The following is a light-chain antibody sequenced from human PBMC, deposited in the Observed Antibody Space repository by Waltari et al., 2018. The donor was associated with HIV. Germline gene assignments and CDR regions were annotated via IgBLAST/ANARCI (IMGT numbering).Light chain of an antibody. V-gene: IGKV1-39*01. CDR2: GAF. CDR3: QQSYRIPLT. Sequence: DIQMTQAPYTLSASVGDRVTITCRTSQSISTYLNWYQQKPGKAPELLIYGAFSLQSGVPSGFSGSGSGTDFTLTITSLQPEDFATYFCQQSYRIPLTFGGGTKVEL. CDR1: QSISTY. J-gene: IGKJ4*01.